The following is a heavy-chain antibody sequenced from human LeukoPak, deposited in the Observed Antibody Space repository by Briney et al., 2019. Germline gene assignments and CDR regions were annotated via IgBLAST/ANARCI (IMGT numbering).Heavy chain of an antibody. D-gene: IGHD6-13*01. V-gene: IGHV3-23*01. Sequence: GGSLRLSCAASGFTFSSYATSWVRQAPGKGLEWVSAISGSGGSTYYADSVKGRFTISRDNSKNTLYLQMNSLRAEDTAVYYCAKGAIAAAGTRIYYYMDVWGKGTTVTVSS. CDR1: GFTFSSYA. J-gene: IGHJ6*03. CDR3: AKGAIAAAGTRIYYYMDV. CDR2: ISGSGGST.